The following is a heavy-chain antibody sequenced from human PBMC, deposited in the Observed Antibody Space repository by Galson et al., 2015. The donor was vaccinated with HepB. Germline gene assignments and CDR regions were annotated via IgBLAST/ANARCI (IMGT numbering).Heavy chain of an antibody. CDR3: ARGKVGRYPHYDFWSGYSQA. V-gene: IGHV1-8*01. CDR2: MNPNSGNT. Sequence: SVKVSCKASGYTFTSYDINWVRQATGQGLEWMGWMNPNSGNTGYAQKFQGRVTMTRNTSISTAYMKLSSLRSEDTAVYYCARGKVGRYPHYDFWSGYSQAWGQGTLVTVSS. D-gene: IGHD3-3*01. CDR1: GYTFTSYD. J-gene: IGHJ5*02.